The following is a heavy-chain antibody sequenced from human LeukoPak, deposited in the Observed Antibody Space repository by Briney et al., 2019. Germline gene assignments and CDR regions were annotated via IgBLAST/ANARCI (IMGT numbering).Heavy chain of an antibody. CDR1: GFTFDDYA. Sequence: GRSLRLSCATSGFTFDDYAMHWVRQAPGKGLEWVSGISWNSGSIGYADSVKGRFTISRDNAKNSLYLQMNSLRAEDTALYYCAKEAGGYCSSTSCYRNWFDPWGQGTLVTVSS. J-gene: IGHJ5*02. V-gene: IGHV3-9*01. CDR3: AKEAGGYCSSTSCYRNWFDP. D-gene: IGHD2-2*02. CDR2: ISWNSGSI.